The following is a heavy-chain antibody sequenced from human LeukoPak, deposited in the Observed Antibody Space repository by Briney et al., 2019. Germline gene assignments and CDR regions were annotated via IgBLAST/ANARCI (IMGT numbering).Heavy chain of an antibody. CDR2: VKQDGSEK. J-gene: IGHJ5*01. CDR3: AKEGDYPTLTYDS. CDR1: GFTFSSYW. D-gene: IGHD4-11*01. Sequence: GGSLRLSCAASGFTFSSYWMNWLRQAPGKGLEWVANVKQDGSEKYYVDSVKGRFTISRDNAKNSLYLQMNSLRAEDTAVYYCAKEGDYPTLTYDSWGQGALVTVSS. V-gene: IGHV3-7*01.